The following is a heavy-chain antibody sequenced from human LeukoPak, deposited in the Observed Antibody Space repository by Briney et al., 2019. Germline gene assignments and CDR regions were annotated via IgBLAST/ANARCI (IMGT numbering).Heavy chain of an antibody. CDR3: AKNGDRGAYCTGGTCYPYFYYYMDV. V-gene: IGHV3-23*01. J-gene: IGHJ6*03. CDR1: GFTFSNYA. D-gene: IGHD2-15*01. Sequence: PGGSLRLSCAASGFTFSNYAMSWVRQAPGKGLEWVSGIIGSGVNTYYADSVKGRFTISRDNSKNTLYLQMNSLRVEDTAVYYCAKNGDRGAYCTGGTCYPYFYYYMDVWGKGTTVTI. CDR2: IIGSGVNT.